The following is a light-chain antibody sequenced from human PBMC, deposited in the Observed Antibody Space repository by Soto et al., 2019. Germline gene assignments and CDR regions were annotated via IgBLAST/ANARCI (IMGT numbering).Light chain of an antibody. CDR3: QPYNNWPLT. J-gene: IGKJ4*01. V-gene: IGKV3-15*01. CDR1: QSISNN. CDR2: APS. Sequence: EIVLTQSPGTLSLSPGERATLSCRASQSISNNYLAWYQQKPGQTPRXLIYAPSTRATGVPTRFSGSRSGAEFTLTINSLQSEDFAVYYCQPYNNWPLTFGGGTKV.